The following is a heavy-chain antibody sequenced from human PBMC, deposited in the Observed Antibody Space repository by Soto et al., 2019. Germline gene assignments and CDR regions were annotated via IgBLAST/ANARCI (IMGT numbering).Heavy chain of an antibody. CDR2: IYSGGST. V-gene: IGHV3-66*01. D-gene: IGHD3-16*02. Sequence: GALRLSCAASGFTVSSNYMSWVRQAPGKGLEWVSVIYSGGSTYYADSVKGRFTISRDNSKNTLYLQMNSLRAEDTAVYYCARGLTFGGVIVDYFDYWGQGTLVTVSS. CDR1: GFTVSSNY. J-gene: IGHJ4*02. CDR3: ARGLTFGGVIVDYFDY.